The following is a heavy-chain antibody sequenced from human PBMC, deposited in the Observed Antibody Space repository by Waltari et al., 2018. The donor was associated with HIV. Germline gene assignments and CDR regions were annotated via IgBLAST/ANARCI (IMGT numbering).Heavy chain of an antibody. CDR1: GGSFSGYY. CDR2: INHSGST. D-gene: IGHD1-26*01. CDR3: AGRPKRVGADDAFDI. V-gene: IGHV4-34*01. J-gene: IGHJ3*02. Sequence: QVQLQQWGAGLLKPSETLSLTCAVYGGSFSGYYWSWIGEINHSGSTNYNPSLKRRVTIAVETSKNQFSLKLSSVTAADTAVYYCAGRPKRVGADDAFDIWGQGTMVTVSS.